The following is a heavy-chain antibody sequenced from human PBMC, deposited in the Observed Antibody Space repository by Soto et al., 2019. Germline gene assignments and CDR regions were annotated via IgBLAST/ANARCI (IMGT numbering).Heavy chain of an antibody. D-gene: IGHD3-3*01. V-gene: IGHV4-31*03. J-gene: IGHJ4*02. CDR2: IYYSGST. CDR1: GGSINSGGYY. CDR3: ARTQTIFGIITVFDL. Sequence: PSETLSLTCTVSGGSINSGGYYGSWIRQHTRKGLEWIGYIYYSGSTYYNPSLKSRDTVSIDTYKNQFSLKLSSVNAADTAAYYCARTQTIFGIITVFDLWGQGILVTVS.